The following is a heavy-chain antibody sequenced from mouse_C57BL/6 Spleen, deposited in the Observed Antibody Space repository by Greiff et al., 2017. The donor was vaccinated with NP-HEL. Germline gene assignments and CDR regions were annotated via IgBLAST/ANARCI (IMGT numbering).Heavy chain of an antibody. D-gene: IGHD1-1*01. J-gene: IGHJ4*01. CDR2: INPYNGGT. V-gene: IGHV1-19*01. CDR1: GYTFTDYY. CDR3: ARKDGSSSYAMDD. Sequence: EVQLQQSGPVLVKPGASVKMSCKASGYTFTDYYMNWVKQSHGKSLEWIGVINPYNGGTSYNQKFKGKATLTVDKSSSTAYMELNSLTSEDSAVYYCARKDGSSSYAMDDWGQGTSVTGSS.